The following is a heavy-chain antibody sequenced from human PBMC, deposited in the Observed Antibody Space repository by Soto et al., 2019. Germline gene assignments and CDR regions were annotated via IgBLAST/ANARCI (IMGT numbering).Heavy chain of an antibody. Sequence: QITLKESGPTLVKPTQTLTLTCTSSGFSLSTSGVGVGWIRQPPGKALEWLAVICWDDDKRYSPSLKSRLTITRDSSKNQVVLTMTDMDPVDTATYYCAHMDYGFYGMDVWGQGITVTVSS. J-gene: IGHJ6*02. D-gene: IGHD3-10*01. CDR1: GFSLSTSGVG. CDR2: ICWDDDK. CDR3: AHMDYGFYGMDV. V-gene: IGHV2-5*02.